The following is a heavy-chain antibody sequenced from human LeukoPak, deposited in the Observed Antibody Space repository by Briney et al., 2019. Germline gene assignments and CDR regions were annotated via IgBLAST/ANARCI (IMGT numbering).Heavy chain of an antibody. CDR2: ISGSGGST. CDR1: GFTFSSYA. CDR3: AKRVGATPSHFDY. V-gene: IGHV3-23*01. D-gene: IGHD1-26*01. J-gene: IGHJ4*02. Sequence: GGSLSLSCAASGFTFSSYAMSWVRQAPGKGLEWVSAISGSGGSTYYADPVKGRYTITRDNSKNPLYLQMNSLRAEDTAVYYCAKRVGATPSHFDYWGQGTLVNVSS.